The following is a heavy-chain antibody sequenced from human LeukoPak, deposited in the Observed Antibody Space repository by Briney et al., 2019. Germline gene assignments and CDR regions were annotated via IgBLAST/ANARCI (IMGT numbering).Heavy chain of an antibody. J-gene: IGHJ4*02. Sequence: ASVKVSCKASGYTFTSFDFNWVRQATGQGLEWMGWMKSNNGHTGYAQKFQGRVTMTRDTSISTAYMELSSLTFEDTAVFYCARGPPNWGMVGYWGQGTLVTVSS. CDR1: GYTFTSFD. CDR2: MKSNNGHT. CDR3: ARGPPNWGMVGY. V-gene: IGHV1-8*01. D-gene: IGHD7-27*01.